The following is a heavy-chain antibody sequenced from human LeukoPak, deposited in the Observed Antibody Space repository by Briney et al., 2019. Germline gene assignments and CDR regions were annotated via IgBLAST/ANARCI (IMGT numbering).Heavy chain of an antibody. CDR3: ARGFPSSSWYDY. V-gene: IGHV4-34*01. D-gene: IGHD6-13*01. CDR2: INHSGST. Sequence: PSETLSLTCAVYGGSFSGYYWSWIRQPPGKGLEWIGEINHSGSTNYNPSLKSRVTISVDTSKNQFSLKLSSVTAADTAVYYCARGFPSSSWYDYWGQGTLVAVSS. CDR1: GGSFSGYY. J-gene: IGHJ4*02.